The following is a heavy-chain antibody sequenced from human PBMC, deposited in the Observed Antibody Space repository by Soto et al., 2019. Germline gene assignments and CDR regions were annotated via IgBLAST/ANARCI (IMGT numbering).Heavy chain of an antibody. V-gene: IGHV1-69*08. J-gene: IGHJ3*02. CDR2: IIPILGIA. D-gene: IGHD2-15*01. Sequence: QVQLVQSGAEVKKPGSSVKVSCKASGGTFSSYTISWVRQAPGQGLEWMGRIIPILGIANYAQKFQGRVTITADKATSTAYMELRSLRSEDTAVYYCARDRGSCSGGSCYPDAFDIWGQGTMVTVSS. CDR3: ARDRGSCSGGSCYPDAFDI. CDR1: GGTFSSYT.